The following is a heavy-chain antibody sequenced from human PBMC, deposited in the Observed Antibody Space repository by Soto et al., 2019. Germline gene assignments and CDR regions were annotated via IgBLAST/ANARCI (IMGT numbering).Heavy chain of an antibody. CDR1: GFTFSSYT. CDR3: ARDSGSLPFDY. J-gene: IGHJ4*02. CDR2: ISSSSSYI. Sequence: PGGSLRLSCAASGFTFSSYTMSWVRQAPGKGLEWVSSISSSSSYIYYADSVKGRFTISRDNAKNSLYLQMNSLRAEDTAVYYCARDSGSLPFDYWGQGTLVTVSS. D-gene: IGHD1-26*01. V-gene: IGHV3-21*01.